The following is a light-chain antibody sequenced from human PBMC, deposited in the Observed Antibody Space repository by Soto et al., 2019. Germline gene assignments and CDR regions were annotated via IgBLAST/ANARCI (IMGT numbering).Light chain of an antibody. V-gene: IGKV3-11*01. J-gene: IGKJ2*01. CDR2: DAN. CDR1: QTVSSY. CDR3: QQRYNWPPYT. Sequence: EIVLTQSPATLSLSPGERATLSCRASQTVSSYVAWYQQKPGQAPRLVIYDANNRATGIPDRFSGSGSGTDFTLTISSLEPEDFAVYYCQQRYNWPPYTFGQGTKLEIK.